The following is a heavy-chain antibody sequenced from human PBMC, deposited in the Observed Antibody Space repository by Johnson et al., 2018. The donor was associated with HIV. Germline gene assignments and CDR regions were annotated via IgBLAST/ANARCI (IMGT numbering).Heavy chain of an antibody. J-gene: IGHJ3*02. CDR1: GFTFSSYG. V-gene: IGHV3-23*04. Sequence: VQLVESGGGLVQPGGSLRLSCAASGFTFSSYGMSWVRQAPGKGLEGVSAISGSGGSTYCADSVKGRFTISRDNSKNTLYLQMDSLRAEDTAVYYCARDREQLVRYAFDIWGQGTMVTVSS. CDR2: ISGSGGST. CDR3: ARDREQLVRYAFDI. D-gene: IGHD6-6*01.